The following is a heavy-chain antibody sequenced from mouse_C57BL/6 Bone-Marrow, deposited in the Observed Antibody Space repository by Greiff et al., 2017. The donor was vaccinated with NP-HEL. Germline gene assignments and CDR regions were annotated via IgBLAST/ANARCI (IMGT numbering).Heavy chain of an antibody. CDR2: IFPGSGST. CDR3: AREAIYPYYAMDY. CDR1: GYTFTDYY. D-gene: IGHD1-3*01. Sequence: QVQLKQSGPELVKPGASVKISCKASGYTFTDYYINWVKQRPGQGLEWIGWIFPGSGSTYYNEKFKGKATLTVDKSSSTAYMLLSRLTSEDSAVYFCAREAIYPYYAMDYWGQGTSVTVSS. V-gene: IGHV1-75*01. J-gene: IGHJ4*01.